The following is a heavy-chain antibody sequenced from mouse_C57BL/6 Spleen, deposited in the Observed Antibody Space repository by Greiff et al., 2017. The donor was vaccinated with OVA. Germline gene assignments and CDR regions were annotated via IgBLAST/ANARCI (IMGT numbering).Heavy chain of an antibody. V-gene: IGHV1-42*01. Sequence: VQLQQSGPELVKPGASVKISCKASGYSFTGYYMNWVKQSPEKSLEWIGEINPSTGGTTYNQKFKAKATLTVDKSSSTAYMQLKSLTSEDSAVYYGARGELGRFFYFDYWGQGTTLTVSS. CDR2: INPSTGGT. CDR3: ARGELGRFFYFDY. D-gene: IGHD4-1*01. J-gene: IGHJ2*01. CDR1: GYSFTGYY.